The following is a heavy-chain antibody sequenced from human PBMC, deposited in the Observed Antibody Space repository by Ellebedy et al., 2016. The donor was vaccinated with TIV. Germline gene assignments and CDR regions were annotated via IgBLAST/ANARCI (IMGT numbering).Heavy chain of an antibody. Sequence: AASVKVSCKASGYTFTSYGFSWVRQAPGQGLEWMGWISAYNGDTDYAQKFQGRVTMTTDSSTTTGYMELRSLSSDDTAVYYCSRDLTSYFRSVPERGWFDPWGQGTLVTVSS. CDR2: ISAYNGDT. CDR3: SRDLTSYFRSVPERGWFDP. D-gene: IGHD3-10*01. J-gene: IGHJ5*02. CDR1: GYTFTSYG. V-gene: IGHV1-18*04.